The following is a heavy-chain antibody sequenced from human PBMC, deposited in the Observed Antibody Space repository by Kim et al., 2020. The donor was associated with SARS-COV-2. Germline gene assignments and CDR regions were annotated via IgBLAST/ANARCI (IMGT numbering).Heavy chain of an antibody. J-gene: IGHJ4*02. CDR3: AKDGVATIRPRYYFDY. Sequence: SLKDRFTISRDNSKNTLYLQMNSLRAEDTAMYYCAKDGVATIRPRYYFDYWGQGTLVTVSS. D-gene: IGHD5-12*01. V-gene: IGHV3-30*02.